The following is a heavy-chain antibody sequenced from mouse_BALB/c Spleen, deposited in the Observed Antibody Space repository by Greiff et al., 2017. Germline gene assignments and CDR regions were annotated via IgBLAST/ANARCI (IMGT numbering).Heavy chain of an antibody. J-gene: IGHJ1*01. CDR1: GYSITSDYA. D-gene: IGHD1-1*01. V-gene: IGHV3-2*02. Sequence: EVQLHQSGPGLVKPSQSLSLTCTVTGYSITSDYAWNWIRQFPGNKLEWMGYISYSGSTSYNPSLKSRISITRDTSKNQFFLQLNSVTTEDTATYYCARGSSPYFDVWGAGTTVTVSS. CDR2: ISYSGST. CDR3: ARGSSPYFDV.